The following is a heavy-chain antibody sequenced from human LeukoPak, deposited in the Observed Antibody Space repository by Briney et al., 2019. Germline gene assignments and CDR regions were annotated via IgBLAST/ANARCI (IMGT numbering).Heavy chain of an antibody. V-gene: IGHV3-30*18. CDR1: GFTFSSYG. D-gene: IGHD5-18*01. Sequence: GGSLRLSCAASGFTFSSYGMHWVRQAPGKGLEWVAVISYDGSNKYYADSVKGRFTISRDNSKNTLYLQMNSLRAEDTAVYYCAKEGGYSYGSANYYYGMDVWGKGTTVTVSS. J-gene: IGHJ6*04. CDR3: AKEGGYSYGSANYYYGMDV. CDR2: ISYDGSNK.